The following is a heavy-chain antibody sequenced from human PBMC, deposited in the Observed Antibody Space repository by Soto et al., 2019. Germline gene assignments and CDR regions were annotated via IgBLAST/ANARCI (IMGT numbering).Heavy chain of an antibody. CDR3: ATTKRGTVSLLAA. J-gene: IGHJ5*01. CDR1: GYPFNDNH. CDR2: LNPYSGGT. Sequence: QVQLVQSGAELRKPGASVKVSCKASGYPFNDNHSHWVRQAPGQGLERMGWLNPYSGGTTYGANYRGRITLTRDPSLSTSYMALIGLRSDGTAVYYCATTKRGTVSLLAAWGQGTLVTVSS. D-gene: IGHD1-1*01. V-gene: IGHV1-2*02.